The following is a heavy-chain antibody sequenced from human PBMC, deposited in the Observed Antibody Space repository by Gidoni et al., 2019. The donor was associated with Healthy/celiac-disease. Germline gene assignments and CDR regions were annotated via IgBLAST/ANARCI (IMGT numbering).Heavy chain of an antibody. J-gene: IGHJ4*02. V-gene: IGHV3-74*01. Sequence: EVQLVESGGGLVQPGGSLRLSCAASGFTFSSYWMHWVRQAPGKGLVGVSRINSDGSSTSYADSVKGRFTISRGNAKNTLYLQMNSLGAEDTAVYYCAIFGAGRFDYWGQGTLVTVSS. D-gene: IGHD3-3*01. CDR3: AIFGAGRFDY. CDR2: INSDGSST. CDR1: GFTFSSYW.